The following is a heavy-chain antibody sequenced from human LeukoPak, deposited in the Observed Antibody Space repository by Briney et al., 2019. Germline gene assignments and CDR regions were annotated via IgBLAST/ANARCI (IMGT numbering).Heavy chain of an antibody. CDR1: GFTFDSYG. D-gene: IGHD5-24*01. Sequence: GGSLRLSCAASGFTFDSYGMNWVRQAPGKGLEWVSGISGSSVYTYYADSVKGRFTISRDNSKNTLYLVMNSLRVDDTAVYYCAKAVDLATISVDIWGQGTMVTVSS. V-gene: IGHV3-23*01. CDR3: AKAVDLATISVDI. J-gene: IGHJ3*02. CDR2: ISGSSVYT.